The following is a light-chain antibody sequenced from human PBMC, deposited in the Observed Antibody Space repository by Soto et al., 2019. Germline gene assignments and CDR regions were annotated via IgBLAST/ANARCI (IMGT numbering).Light chain of an antibody. Sequence: DIQMTQSPSSVSASVGDRVTITCRASQGIRSWLAWYQQTPGKAPKLLIYAASSLQSGVPSRFSGSGSGTSFTLTISSLQPEDFATYYCQQANSFPLTFGGGTKVEIK. CDR2: AAS. CDR1: QGIRSW. V-gene: IGKV1-12*01. CDR3: QQANSFPLT. J-gene: IGKJ4*01.